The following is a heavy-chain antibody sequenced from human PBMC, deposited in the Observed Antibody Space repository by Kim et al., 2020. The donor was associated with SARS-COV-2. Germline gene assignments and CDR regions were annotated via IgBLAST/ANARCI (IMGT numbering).Heavy chain of an antibody. CDR2: ISGSGGST. CDR1: GFTFSSYA. Sequence: GGSLRLSCAASGFTFSSYAMSWVRQAPGKGLEWVSAISGSGGSTYYADSVKGRFTISRDNSKNTLYLQMNSLRAEDTAVYYCAKAGGRHRGTHSVRGVIIPYYFDYWGQGTLVTVSS. D-gene: IGHD3-10*01. J-gene: IGHJ4*02. V-gene: IGHV3-23*01. CDR3: AKAGGRHRGTHSVRGVIIPYYFDY.